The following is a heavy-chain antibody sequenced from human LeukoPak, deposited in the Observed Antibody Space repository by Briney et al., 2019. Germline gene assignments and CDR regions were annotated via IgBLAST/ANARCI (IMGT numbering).Heavy chain of an antibody. CDR3: ARRRDSSSWYLNYFDY. Sequence: KTGGSLRLSCVASGFTFGKYWMSWVRQAPGKGLEWVSSISSSSSYIYYADSVKGRFTISRDNAKNSLYLQMNSLRAEDTAVYYCARRRDSSSWYLNYFDYWGQGTLVTVSS. CDR2: ISSSSSYI. CDR1: GFTFGKYW. D-gene: IGHD6-13*01. V-gene: IGHV3-21*01. J-gene: IGHJ4*02.